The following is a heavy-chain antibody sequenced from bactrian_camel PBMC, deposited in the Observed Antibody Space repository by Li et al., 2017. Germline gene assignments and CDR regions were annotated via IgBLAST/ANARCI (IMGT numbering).Heavy chain of an antibody. D-gene: IGHD7*01. CDR3: ALGEGGGSWDIPVNYDY. CDR1: GHNNFC. J-gene: IGHJ4*01. V-gene: IGHV3S1*01. Sequence: HVQLVESGGGTVQSGGSLRLSCEWSGHNNFCMGWFRQAPGKEREGVAAQATGYTGEAYTNYVDSVKGRFTISIDNAKKTWYLQMNSLKPEDTAMYYCALGEGGGSWDIPVNYDYWGQGTQVTVS. CDR2: GYTGEAYT.